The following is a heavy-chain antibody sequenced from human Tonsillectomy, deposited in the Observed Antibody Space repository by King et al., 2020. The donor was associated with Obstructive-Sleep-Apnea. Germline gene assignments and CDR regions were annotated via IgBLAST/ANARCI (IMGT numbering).Heavy chain of an antibody. J-gene: IGHJ6*02. CDR2: ISSSSSDI. CDR1: GFTFYSYS. D-gene: IGHD3-10*01. Sequence: VQLVESGGGLVQPGGSLRLSCAASGFTFYSYSMNWVRQAPGKGLEWVSYISSSSSDIYYADSVKGRFTISRDNAKYSLSLQMSSLRAEDTAVYYCGRDISFPLVGGTYYHYGMDVWGQGTTVTVSS. V-gene: IGHV3-48*04. CDR3: GRDISFPLVGGTYYHYGMDV.